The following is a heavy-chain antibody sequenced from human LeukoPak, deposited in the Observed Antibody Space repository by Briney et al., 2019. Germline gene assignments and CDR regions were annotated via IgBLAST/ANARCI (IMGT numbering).Heavy chain of an antibody. J-gene: IGHJ6*02. Sequence: SETLSLTCTVSGGSLSSNIYYWAWIRQPPGKGLEWIGSIYFSGTTYYNPSLKSRVTISVDTSKNQFSLDLNSVTAADTAVYYCARLSCTTSSCSHGGFYYYGIDVWGQGTTVTVSS. V-gene: IGHV4-39*01. CDR2: IYFSGTT. CDR3: ARLSCTTSSCSHGGFYYYGIDV. CDR1: GGSLSSNIYY. D-gene: IGHD2-15*01.